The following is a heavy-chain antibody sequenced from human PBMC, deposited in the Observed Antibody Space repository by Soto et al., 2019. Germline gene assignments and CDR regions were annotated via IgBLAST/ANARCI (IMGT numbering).Heavy chain of an antibody. CDR2: MYSSENT. CDR3: ARQEGYSSGWYPFDY. J-gene: IGHJ4*02. Sequence: PSETLSLTCSVSGGFVSSSSYSWGWIRQSPGKGLEWIGTMYSSENTYYNPSLLSRVTISVDTSKNQFSLKLNSVTAADTAVYYCARQEGYSSGWYPFDYWGQGALVTVSS. V-gene: IGHV4-39*01. D-gene: IGHD6-19*01. CDR1: GGFVSSSSYS.